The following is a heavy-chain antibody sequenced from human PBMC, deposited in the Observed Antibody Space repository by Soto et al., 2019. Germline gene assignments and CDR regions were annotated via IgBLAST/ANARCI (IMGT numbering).Heavy chain of an antibody. CDR1: GFTFSSFG. V-gene: IGHV3-33*01. Sequence: QVQVVESGGGVVQPGRSLRLSCAASGFTFSSFGMHWVRQAPGKGLEWVSLIWYDGSKKSYGDPVKGRFTISRDNSRNTVYLQMNSLRAYVTAVYYCARDASYYSLWSGYYPSRNGMDVWGQGTRVTVS. J-gene: IGHJ6*02. D-gene: IGHD3-3*01. CDR3: ARDASYYSLWSGYYPSRNGMDV. CDR2: IWYDGSKK.